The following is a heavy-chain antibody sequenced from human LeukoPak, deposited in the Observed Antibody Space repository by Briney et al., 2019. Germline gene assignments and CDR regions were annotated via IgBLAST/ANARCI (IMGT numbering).Heavy chain of an antibody. J-gene: IGHJ4*02. D-gene: IGHD4-23*01. CDR2: IIPIFGTA. CDR3: AGGGGNALGYFDY. V-gene: IGHV1-69*13. Sequence: ASVKVSCKASGGTFSSYAISWVRQAPGQGLEWMGGIIPIFGTANYAQKFQGRVTITADESTSTAYMKLSSLRSEDTAVYYCAGGGGNALGYFDYWGQGTLVTVSS. CDR1: GGTFSSYA.